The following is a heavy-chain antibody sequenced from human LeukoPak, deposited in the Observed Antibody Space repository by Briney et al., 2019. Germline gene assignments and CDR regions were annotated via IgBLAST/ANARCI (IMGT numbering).Heavy chain of an antibody. CDR3: ARDSRFGQWLVHYYYYYGMDV. CDR1: GFTFSSYG. D-gene: IGHD6-19*01. V-gene: IGHV3-33*01. Sequence: GGSLRLSCAASGFTFSSYGMHWVRQAPGKGLEWVAVLWYDGSNKYYADSVKGRFTISRDNSKNTLYLQMNSLRAEDTAVYYCARDSRFGQWLVHYYYYYGMDVWGQGTTVTVSS. CDR2: LWYDGSNK. J-gene: IGHJ6*02.